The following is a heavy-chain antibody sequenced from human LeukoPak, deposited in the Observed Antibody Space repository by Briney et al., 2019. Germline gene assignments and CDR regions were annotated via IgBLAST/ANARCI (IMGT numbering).Heavy chain of an antibody. D-gene: IGHD6-13*01. CDR1: GFTFGSSA. Sequence: GGSLKLSCAASGFTFGSSAMSWVRQAPGKGPEWVSTFSRSGPDTYYADSVKGRFTIFRDNSKNTLYLQMNSLRAEDTAVYYCAKGSLGSWYYFDYWGQGTLVTVSS. CDR2: FSRSGPDT. CDR3: AKGSLGSWYYFDY. V-gene: IGHV3-23*01. J-gene: IGHJ4*02.